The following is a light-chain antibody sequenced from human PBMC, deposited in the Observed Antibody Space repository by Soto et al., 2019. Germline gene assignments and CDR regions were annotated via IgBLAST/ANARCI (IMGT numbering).Light chain of an antibody. CDR3: QQFGSSPPIT. CDR2: GTS. CDR1: QSVSTRY. Sequence: EIVLTQSPGTLSLSPGERATLSCRASQSVSTRYLAWYQQKPGQAPRFLISGTSSRATGIPDRFSGSGSGTDFTLTISRLEPEDFGVYYCQQFGSSPPITFGQGTRLEI. V-gene: IGKV3-20*01. J-gene: IGKJ5*01.